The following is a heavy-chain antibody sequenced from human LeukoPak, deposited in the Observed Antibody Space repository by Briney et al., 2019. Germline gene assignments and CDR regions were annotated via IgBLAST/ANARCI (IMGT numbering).Heavy chain of an antibody. D-gene: IGHD2-21*01. J-gene: IGHJ4*02. V-gene: IGHV4-38-2*02. CDR2: IYHSGST. Sequence: PSETLSLTCTVSGYSISSGYYWGWIRQPPGKGLEWIGSIYHSGSTYYNPSLKSRVTISVDTSKNQFSLKLSSVTAADTAVYYGARDRAIVVVIARGIDYWGQGTLVTVSS. CDR1: GYSISSGYY. CDR3: ARDRAIVVVIARGIDY.